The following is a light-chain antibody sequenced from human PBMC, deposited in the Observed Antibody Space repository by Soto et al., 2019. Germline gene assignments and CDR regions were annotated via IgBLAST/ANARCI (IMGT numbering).Light chain of an antibody. V-gene: IGLV2-11*01. CDR1: SSDVGGYNY. CDR2: DVS. CDR3: CSYAGSYTFVYV. Sequence: SVLTKPRSVNGLPGHSVTISCNGTSSDVGGYNYVSWYQQHPGKAPKLMIYDVSKRPSGVPDRFSGSKSGNTASLTISGLQAEDEADYYCCSYAGSYTFVYVFGTGTKVTVL. J-gene: IGLJ1*01.